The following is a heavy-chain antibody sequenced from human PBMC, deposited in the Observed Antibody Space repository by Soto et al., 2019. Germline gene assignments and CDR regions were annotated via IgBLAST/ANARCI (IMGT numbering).Heavy chain of an antibody. CDR1: GGTFSSYA. D-gene: IGHD3-3*01. J-gene: IGHJ6*02. CDR3: ARSIFGVVDYYYYGMDV. Sequence: QVQLVQSGAEVKKPGSSVKVSCKASGGTFSSYAISWVRQAPGQGLEWMGGIIPIFGTANYAQKFQGRVTITADESTSTAYMELSSLRSEDTAVYYCARSIFGVVDYYYYGMDVWGQGTTVTVSS. V-gene: IGHV1-69*01. CDR2: IIPIFGTA.